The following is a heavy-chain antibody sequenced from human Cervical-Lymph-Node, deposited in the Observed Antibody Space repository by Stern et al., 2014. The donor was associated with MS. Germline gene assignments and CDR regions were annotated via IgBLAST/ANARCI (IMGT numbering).Heavy chain of an antibody. Sequence: HVQLVQSGAEVQKPGSSVKVSCRASGDTFSSSDISWVRQAPGQGLEWMGGIIPIIGTANYAQKYQGRVTITADESTSTAYMELSSLRSEDTAIYYCALGGFGHYFEYWGQGTLVTVSS. CDR3: ALGGFGHYFEY. CDR1: GDTFSSSD. V-gene: IGHV1-69*01. D-gene: IGHD3-10*01. CDR2: IIPIIGTA. J-gene: IGHJ4*02.